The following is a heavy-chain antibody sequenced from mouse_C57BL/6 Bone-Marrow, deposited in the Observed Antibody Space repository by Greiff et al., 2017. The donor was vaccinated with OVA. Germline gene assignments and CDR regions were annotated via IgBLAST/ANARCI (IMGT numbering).Heavy chain of an antibody. CDR2: IYPGDGDT. Sequence: SGPELVKPGASVKISCKASGYAFSSSWMNWVKQRPGKGLEWIGRIYPGDGDTNYNGKFKGKATLTADKSSSTAYMQLSSLTSEDSAVYFCARDGGYYDYLYYAMDYWGQGTSVTVSS. D-gene: IGHD2-4*01. J-gene: IGHJ4*01. CDR3: ARDGGYYDYLYYAMDY. V-gene: IGHV1-82*01. CDR1: GYAFSSSW.